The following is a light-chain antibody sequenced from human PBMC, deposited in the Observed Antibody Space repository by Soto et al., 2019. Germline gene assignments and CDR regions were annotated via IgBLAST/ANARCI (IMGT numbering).Light chain of an antibody. J-gene: IGKJ2*01. Sequence: EIVLTQSPATLSLSPGERATLSCRASQSVSSYLAWYQQKPGQAPRLLIYDASNRATGIPARFSGSGSGTDFTLTISSLEHEDFAFYYWQQRSNWPPYTFGQGTKLEIK. CDR1: QSVSSY. CDR3: QQRSNWPPYT. CDR2: DAS. V-gene: IGKV3-11*01.